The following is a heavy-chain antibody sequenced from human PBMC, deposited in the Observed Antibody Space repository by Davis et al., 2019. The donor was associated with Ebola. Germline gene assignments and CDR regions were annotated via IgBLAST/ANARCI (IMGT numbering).Heavy chain of an antibody. V-gene: IGHV3-48*02. Sequence: GESLKISCAASGFTFSSYSMNWVRQAPGKGLEWVSYISSSSSTIYYADSVKGRFTISRDNAKNSLYLQMNSLRDEDTAVYYCATTYYYDTRGYYYEGYFDFWGQGTLVIVSS. CDR3: ATTYYYDTRGYYYEGYFDF. D-gene: IGHD3-22*01. CDR2: ISSSSSTI. J-gene: IGHJ4*02. CDR1: GFTFSSYS.